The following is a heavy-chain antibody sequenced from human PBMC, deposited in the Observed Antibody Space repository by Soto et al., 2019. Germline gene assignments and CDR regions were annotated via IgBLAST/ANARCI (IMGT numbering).Heavy chain of an antibody. J-gene: IGHJ3*02. CDR1: GCTFSSYA. D-gene: IGHD1-26*01. Sequence: ASVKVSCKASGCTFSSYAISWVRQAPGQGLEWRGGIIPIFGTANYAQKFRGRVTIAAYESTSTADRERSSRSCEGTAVYYCASSYCRLMRSGTDAYDAFDIWGQGTMVTVS. CDR3: ASSYCRLMRSGTDAYDAFDI. V-gene: IGHV1-69*13. CDR2: IIPIFGTA.